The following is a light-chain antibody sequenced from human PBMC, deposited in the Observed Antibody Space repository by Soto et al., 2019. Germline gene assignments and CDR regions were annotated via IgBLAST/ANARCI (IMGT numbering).Light chain of an antibody. Sequence: QSVLTQPPSASGTPGQRVTISCSGSSSNIGSNTVNWYQQLPGTAPKLLIYSNNQRPSGVPDRFSGSKSGTSASLAISALQSEDEADHYCAAWDDSLNVHVVFGGGTKLTVL. CDR1: SSNIGSNT. CDR3: AAWDDSLNVHVV. J-gene: IGLJ2*01. CDR2: SNN. V-gene: IGLV1-44*01.